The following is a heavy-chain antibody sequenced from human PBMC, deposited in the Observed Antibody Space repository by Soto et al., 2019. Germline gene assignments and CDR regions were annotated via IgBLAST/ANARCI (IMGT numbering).Heavy chain of an antibody. V-gene: IGHV3-23*01. CDR1: GFTFSSYA. CDR2: ISGSGGST. CDR3: AKGLTMVRGVGYYYFDY. Sequence: EVQLLESGGGLVQPGGSLRLSCAASGFTFSSYAMSWVRQAPGKGLEWVSAISGSGGSTYYADSVKGRFTISRDNSKNTLDLQMNSLRAEDTAVYYCAKGLTMVRGVGYYYFDYWGQGTLVTVSS. D-gene: IGHD3-10*01. J-gene: IGHJ4*02.